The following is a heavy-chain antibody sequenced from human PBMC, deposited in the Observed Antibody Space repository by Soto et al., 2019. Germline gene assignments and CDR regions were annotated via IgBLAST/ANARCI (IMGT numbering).Heavy chain of an antibody. V-gene: IGHV3-64D*08. J-gene: IGHJ4*02. Sequence: GSLRLSCSASGFTFSSYAMHWVRQAPGRGLEYVSAISSNGGSTYYADSVKGRFTISRDNSKNTLYLQMSSLRAEDTAVYYCVKGATIELDFDYWGQGTLVTVSS. D-gene: IGHD5-12*01. CDR1: GFTFSSYA. CDR2: ISSNGGST. CDR3: VKGATIELDFDY.